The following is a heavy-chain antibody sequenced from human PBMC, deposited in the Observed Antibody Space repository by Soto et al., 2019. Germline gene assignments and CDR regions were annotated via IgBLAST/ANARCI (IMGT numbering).Heavy chain of an antibody. CDR1: GFSFSSYG. CDR3: AKDGGGGAVVPDY. CDR2: IWYDGSNE. D-gene: IGHD2-21*01. Sequence: QVQLVESGGGVVQPGRSLRLSCAASGFSFSSYGIHWVRQAPGKGLEWVAVIWYDGSNEYYADSVKGRFSISRDNSKSTVYLKRNSLRAEDTAVYYWAKDGGGGAVVPDYWGQGTLVTVSS. V-gene: IGHV3-33*06. J-gene: IGHJ4*02.